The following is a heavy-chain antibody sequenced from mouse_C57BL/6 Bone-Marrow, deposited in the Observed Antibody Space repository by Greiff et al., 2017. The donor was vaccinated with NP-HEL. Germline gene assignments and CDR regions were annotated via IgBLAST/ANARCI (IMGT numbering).Heavy chain of an antibody. CDR1: GFTFSDYY. Sequence: VQLKESEGGLVQPGSSMKLSCTASGFTFSDYYMAWVRQVPEKGLEWVANINYDGSSTYYLDSLKSRFIISRDNAKNILYLQMSSLKSEDTATYYCARDERYYYGSSYWYFDVWGTGTTVTVSS. CDR3: ARDERYYYGSSYWYFDV. J-gene: IGHJ1*03. D-gene: IGHD1-1*01. CDR2: INYDGSST. V-gene: IGHV5-16*01.